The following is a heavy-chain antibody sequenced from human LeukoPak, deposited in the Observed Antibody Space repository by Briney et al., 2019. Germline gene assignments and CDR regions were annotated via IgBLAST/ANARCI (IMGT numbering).Heavy chain of an antibody. CDR2: IKQDGSEK. CDR3: ARYSTLYCYYMDV. CDR1: GFTFSSYA. J-gene: IGHJ6*03. D-gene: IGHD2-15*01. Sequence: GGSLRLSCAASGFTFSSYAMSWVRQAPGKGLEWVANIKQDGSEKYYVDSVKGRFTISRDNAKNSLYLQMNSLRAEDTAVYYCARYSTLYCYYMDVWGKGTTVTVSS. V-gene: IGHV3-7*01.